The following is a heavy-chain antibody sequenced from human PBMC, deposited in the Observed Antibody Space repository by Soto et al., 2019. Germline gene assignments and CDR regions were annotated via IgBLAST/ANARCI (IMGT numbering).Heavy chain of an antibody. CDR2: INGDYGNT. J-gene: IGHJ6*02. D-gene: IGHD5-18*01. CDR1: GYTFYSHS. V-gene: IGHV1-18*01. Sequence: QAQLVQSGAEVRKPGASVKVSCKASGYTFYSHSISWVRQAPGQGPEWMGRINGDYGNTQYAQKFRGRVTMTTDTSTTTVYMELTNLRSDDTAVYYCARCIQGDYYYGMDVWGQGTTVTLSS. CDR3: ARCIQGDYYYGMDV.